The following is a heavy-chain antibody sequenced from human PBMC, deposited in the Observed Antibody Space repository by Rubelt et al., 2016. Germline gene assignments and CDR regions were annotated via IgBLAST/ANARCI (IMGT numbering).Heavy chain of an antibody. Sequence: QVQLQQWGAGLLKPSETLSLTCAVYGGSFSGYYWSWIRQPPGKGLEWIGEINHSGSTNYNPSLKSRVTLSVDTSKNQFSLKRSSVTAADTAVYYCARAITMIVVNRGSDWYFDLWGRGTLVTVSS. D-gene: IGHD3-22*01. CDR1: GGSFSGYY. V-gene: IGHV4-34*01. J-gene: IGHJ2*01. CDR2: INHSGST. CDR3: ARAITMIVVNRGSDWYFDL.